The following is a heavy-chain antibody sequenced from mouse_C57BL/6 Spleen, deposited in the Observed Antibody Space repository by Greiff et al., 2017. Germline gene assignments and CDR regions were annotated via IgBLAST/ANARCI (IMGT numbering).Heavy chain of an antibody. CDR3: ARRRGDYDGLDY. CDR2: ISSGGSYT. V-gene: IGHV5-6*02. Sequence: EVMLVESGGDLVKPGGSLKLSCAASGFTFSSYGMSWVRQTPDKRLEWVATISSGGSYTYYPDSVKGRFTISRDNAKNTLYLQMSSLKSEDTAMYYCARRRGDYDGLDYWGQGTTLTVSS. CDR1: GFTFSSYG. J-gene: IGHJ2*01. D-gene: IGHD2-4*01.